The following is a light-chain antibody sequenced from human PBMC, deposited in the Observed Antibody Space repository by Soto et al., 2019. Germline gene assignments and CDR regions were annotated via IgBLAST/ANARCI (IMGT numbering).Light chain of an antibody. V-gene: IGKV3-20*01. CDR1: QSVSSY. Sequence: EIVLTQSPGTLSLSPGESATLSCRASQSVSSYLAWYQQIPGQAPRLLIYGASSRATGIPDRFSGSGSGTDFTLTISRLEPEDFAVYYCQQYNNWPQTFGQGTKVDNK. J-gene: IGKJ1*01. CDR2: GAS. CDR3: QQYNNWPQT.